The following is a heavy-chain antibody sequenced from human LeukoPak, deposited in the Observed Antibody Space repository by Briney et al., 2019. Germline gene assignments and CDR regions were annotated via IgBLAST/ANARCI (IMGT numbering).Heavy chain of an antibody. CDR2: ESHDGNNK. J-gene: IGHJ4*02. CDR1: GFLSSSYG. Sequence: GRSLRLSCTASGFLSSSYGLHWVRQAPGKGLEWVARESHDGNNKYYADSVKGRFTISRDNSRNTLYLQMDILRAEDTAVYYCARDGRGTTHDGPFDYWGQGTLVTVSS. D-gene: IGHD1-7*01. CDR3: ARDGRGTTHDGPFDY. V-gene: IGHV3-30*01.